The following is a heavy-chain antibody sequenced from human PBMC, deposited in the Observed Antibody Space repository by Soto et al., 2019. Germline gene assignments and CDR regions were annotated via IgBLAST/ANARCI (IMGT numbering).Heavy chain of an antibody. Sequence: QVQLVQSGAEVKKPGSSVKVSCKASGGTFSSYPISWVRQAPGQGLEWMGRILPILGIANYAQKFQGRVTVTADQSTSTAYMELSSLTSEDTAVYYCATGSGRGFFDYWGQGTLVTASS. CDR2: ILPILGIA. V-gene: IGHV1-69*02. J-gene: IGHJ4*02. CDR3: ATGSGRGFFDY. D-gene: IGHD3-10*01. CDR1: GGTFSSYP.